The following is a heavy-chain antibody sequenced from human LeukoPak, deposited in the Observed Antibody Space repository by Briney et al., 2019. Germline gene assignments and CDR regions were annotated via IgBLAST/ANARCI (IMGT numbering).Heavy chain of an antibody. J-gene: IGHJ4*02. CDR3: ARDGGELWPLDE. D-gene: IGHD3-10*01. Sequence: AGSLSLSCVASGFPFKGYWWTWVRQSPGKGLDWVANIKPDGSETNYLDSVTGRFTISRDNARDSLFLEMNNLRVDDTAVYYCARDGGELWPLDEWGQGILVTVSS. CDR2: IKPDGSET. V-gene: IGHV3-7*01. CDR1: GFPFKGYW.